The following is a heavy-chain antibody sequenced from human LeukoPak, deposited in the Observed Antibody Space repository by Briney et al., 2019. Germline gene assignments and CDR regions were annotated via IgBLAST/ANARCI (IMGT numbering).Heavy chain of an antibody. CDR2: IYPGDSDT. CDR3: ARLDCSTTSCRFDP. J-gene: IGHJ5*02. D-gene: IGHD2-2*01. CDR1: GYSFTNYW. V-gene: IGHV5-51*01. Sequence: GESLKISCKGSGYSFTNYWIAWVGQLSGKGLEWMGIIYPGDSDTRYSPSFQGQVTISADKSISTAYLQWSSLQASDTAMYYCARLDCSTTSCRFDPWGQGTLVTVSS.